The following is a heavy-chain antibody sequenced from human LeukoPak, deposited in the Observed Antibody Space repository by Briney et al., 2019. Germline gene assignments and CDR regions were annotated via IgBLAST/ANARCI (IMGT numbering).Heavy chain of an antibody. CDR3: VRLRRNNDRSGYYYYYDY. CDR1: GYTFSDFS. D-gene: IGHD3-22*01. V-gene: IGHV3-21*01. Sequence: GGSLRLSCAASGYTFSDFSVNWVRQAPGEGLEWVSSISVRSNYRYYADSVRGRFTISRDDARDSLFLQMNSLRAEDTAVYFCVRLRRNNDRSGYYYYYDYWGQGNLVSVSS. CDR2: ISVRSNYR. J-gene: IGHJ4*02.